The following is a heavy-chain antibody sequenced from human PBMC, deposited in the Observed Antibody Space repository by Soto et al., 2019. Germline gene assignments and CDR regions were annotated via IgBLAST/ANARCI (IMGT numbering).Heavy chain of an antibody. CDR2: ISAYNGNT. CDR1: GYTFTSYG. CDR3: AREDLEYSSSYDYYYYGMDV. D-gene: IGHD6-6*01. V-gene: IGHV1-18*01. J-gene: IGHJ6*02. Sequence: AASVKVSCKASGYTFTSYGISWVRLAPGQGLEWMGWISAYNGNTNYAQKLQGRVTMTTDTSTSTAYMEPRSLRSDDTAVYYCAREDLEYSSSYDYYYYGMDVWGQGTTVTISS.